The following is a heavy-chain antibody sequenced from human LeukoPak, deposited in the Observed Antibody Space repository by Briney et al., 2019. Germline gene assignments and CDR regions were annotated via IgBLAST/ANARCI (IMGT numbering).Heavy chain of an antibody. D-gene: IGHD5-12*01. J-gene: IGHJ3*02. CDR1: GGSIRSNY. V-gene: IGHV4-59*08. CDR2: IYYIGNT. Sequence: SETLSLTCTVSGGSIRSNYWSWIRQPPGKGLEWIGYIYYIGNTNYNPSLKSRVSISVDTSKNQFSLKLSSVTAADTAVYYCARRLASTKVDAFDIWGQGTMVTVSS. CDR3: ARRLASTKVDAFDI.